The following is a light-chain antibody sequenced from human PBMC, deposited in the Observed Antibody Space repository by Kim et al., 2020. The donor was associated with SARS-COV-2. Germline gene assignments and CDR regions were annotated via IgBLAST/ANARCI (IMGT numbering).Light chain of an antibody. Sequence: APGRTATIACAGDNVELKNVHWYQQRPGQAPVLVIYDDSDRPSGIPERFSGSNSGNTATLTISRVEAGDEADYFCQVWDGNSYHGIFGGGTQLTVL. CDR1: NVELKN. CDR3: QVWDGNSYHGI. J-gene: IGLJ2*01. CDR2: DDS. V-gene: IGLV3-21*03.